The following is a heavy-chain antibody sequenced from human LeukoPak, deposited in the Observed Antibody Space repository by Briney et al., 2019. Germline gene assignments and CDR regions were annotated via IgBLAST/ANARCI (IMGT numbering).Heavy chain of an antibody. CDR2: ISYDGSNK. J-gene: IGHJ3*02. V-gene: IGHV3-30*18. D-gene: IGHD1-14*01. CDR1: GFTFSSYG. CDR3: AKPLTVIRDYAFDI. Sequence: GGSLRLSCAASGFTFSSYGMHWVRQAPGKGLEWVAVISYDGSNKYYADSVKGRFTISRDNSKNTLYLQMNSLRAEDTAVYYCAKPLTVIRDYAFDIWGQGTMVTVSS.